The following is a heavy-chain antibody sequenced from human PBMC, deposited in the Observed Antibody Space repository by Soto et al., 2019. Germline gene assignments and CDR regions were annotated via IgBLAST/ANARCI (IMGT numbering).Heavy chain of an antibody. CDR1: GYSFATSG. D-gene: IGHD3-22*01. CDR2: ISAYNGNT. V-gene: IGHV1-18*01. Sequence: QVKLVQSGTEVKKPGASMKVSCKASGYSFATSGISXXRXXXGQGLEWMGWISAYNGNTNYDQKLQDRINMTTDTSTSTAYLELSSLRSDDTAVYYCARAGQYYDSSGYADWGQGTLVTVSS. J-gene: IGHJ4*02. CDR3: ARAGQYYDSSGYAD.